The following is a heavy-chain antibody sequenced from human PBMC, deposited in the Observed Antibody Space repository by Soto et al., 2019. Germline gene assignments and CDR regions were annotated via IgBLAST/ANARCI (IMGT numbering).Heavy chain of an antibody. CDR1: GYTFTSYG. D-gene: IGHD2-2*01. CDR3: ARVPRYCSSTSCYGDY. V-gene: IGHV1-18*01. J-gene: IGHJ4*02. CDR2: ISAYNGNT. Sequence: ASVKVSCKASGYTFTSYGISWVRQAPGQGLEWMGWISAYNGNTNHAQKLQGRVTMTTDTSTSTAYMELRSLRSDDTAVYYCARVPRYCSSTSCYGDYWGQGTLVIVSS.